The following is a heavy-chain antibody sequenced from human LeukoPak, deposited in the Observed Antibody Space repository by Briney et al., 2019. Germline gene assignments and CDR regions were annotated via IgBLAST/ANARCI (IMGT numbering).Heavy chain of an antibody. V-gene: IGHV3-30-3*01. D-gene: IGHD6-19*01. J-gene: IGHJ5*02. CDR1: GFTFSTYA. Sequence: GGSLRLSCAVSGFTFSTYAMQWVRLAPGRGLEWVAVVVYDGSSKYYADSVKGRFTISRDNSKNTLYLHMNSLKTEDTAVYYCARDLSAVAGIAYFDHWGQGTLVTVSS. CDR3: ARDLSAVAGIAYFDH. CDR2: VVYDGSSK.